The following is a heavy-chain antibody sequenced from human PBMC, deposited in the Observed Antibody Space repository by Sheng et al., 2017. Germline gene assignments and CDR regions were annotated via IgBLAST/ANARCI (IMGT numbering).Heavy chain of an antibody. J-gene: IGHJ3*02. CDR1: GGSFSGYY. Sequence: QVQLQQWGAGLLKPSETLSLTCAVYGGSFSGYYWSWIRQPPGKGLEWIGEINHSGSTNYNPSLKSRVTISVDTSKNQFSLKLSSVTAADTAVYYCARHAGRITMIGYAFDIWGQGDNGHRLF. CDR3: ARHAGRITMIGYAFDI. D-gene: IGHD3-22*01. CDR2: INHSGST. V-gene: IGHV4-34*01.